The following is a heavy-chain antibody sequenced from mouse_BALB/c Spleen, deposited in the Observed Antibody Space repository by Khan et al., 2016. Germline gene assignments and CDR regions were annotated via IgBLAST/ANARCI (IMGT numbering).Heavy chain of an antibody. Sequence: QVQLKESGPGLVAPSQSLSITCTVSGFSLTSYGVHWVRQPPGKGLEWLVVILSDGSTTYNSALKSRLSISKDNSKSPVVLKMNSLQTADTALDYCARRDDGGGAMDYWGQGTSVTVAS. V-gene: IGHV2-6*02. CDR1: GFSLTSYG. CDR2: ILSDGST. CDR3: ARRDDGGGAMDY. J-gene: IGHJ4*01. D-gene: IGHD2-3*01.